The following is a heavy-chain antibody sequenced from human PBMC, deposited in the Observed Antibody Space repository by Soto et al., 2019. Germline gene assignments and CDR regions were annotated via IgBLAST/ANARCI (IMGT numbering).Heavy chain of an antibody. CDR3: ATKPNGLYYFDY. CDR1: GGSSSTGGYC. V-gene: IGHV4-31*03. CDR2: IYSSGVT. D-gene: IGHD2-8*01. J-gene: IGHJ4*02. Sequence: SETLPHTCTVSGGSSSTGGYCWSWIRKHPGKGLEWIGYIYSSGVTYYDPSLKSRVTMSVDMSRNQFSLRLSSVTAADTALYYCATKPNGLYYFDYWGQGTLVTVSS.